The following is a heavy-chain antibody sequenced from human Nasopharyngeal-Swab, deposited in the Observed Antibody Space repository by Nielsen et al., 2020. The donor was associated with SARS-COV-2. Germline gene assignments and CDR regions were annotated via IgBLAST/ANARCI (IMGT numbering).Heavy chain of an antibody. D-gene: IGHD1-1*01. Sequence: GESLKISCAASGFTFSNFRMNWVRQAPGKGLEWVSCISSNSDTKSYADSVKGRFTISRDNAKKSLYLQMNSLRHEDTAVYYCASGTYDNAPGWGQGTLVTVSS. CDR3: ASGTYDNAPG. J-gene: IGHJ4*02. V-gene: IGHV3-48*02. CDR1: GFTFSNFR. CDR2: ISSNSDTK.